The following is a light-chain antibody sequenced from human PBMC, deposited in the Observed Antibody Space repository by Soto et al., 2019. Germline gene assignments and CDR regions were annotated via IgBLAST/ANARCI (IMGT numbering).Light chain of an antibody. V-gene: IGLV2-14*01. CDR2: EVT. Sequence: QSVLTQPPSASGSPGQSVTITCSGTSSDVGEENYVSWYQQHPGKVPKLMIYEVTIRPSGISNRFSGSKSGNTASLTISGLQAEDEADYFCTSFTSTSSLYVFGTGTKVTVL. J-gene: IGLJ1*01. CDR3: TSFTSTSSLYV. CDR1: SSDVGEENY.